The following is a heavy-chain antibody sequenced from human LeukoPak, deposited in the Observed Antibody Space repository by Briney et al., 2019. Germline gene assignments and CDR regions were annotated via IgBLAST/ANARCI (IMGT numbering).Heavy chain of an antibody. D-gene: IGHD3-16*01. V-gene: IGHV4-39*07. CDR3: ARGEWKVLGAPDY. CDR1: GGSISSGDYY. J-gene: IGHJ4*02. CDR2: IYYSGST. Sequence: PSETLSLTCTVSGGSISSGDYYWGWIRQPPGRGLEWIGNIYYSGSTYYNPSLKSRVTISVDTSKNQFSLKLTSVTAADTAVYFCARGEWKVLGAPDYWGQGTLVTVSS.